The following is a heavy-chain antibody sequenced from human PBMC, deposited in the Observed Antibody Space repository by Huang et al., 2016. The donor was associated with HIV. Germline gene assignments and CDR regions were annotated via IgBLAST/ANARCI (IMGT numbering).Heavy chain of an antibody. CDR1: GFTFSSYW. CDR2: IKKDGSEK. V-gene: IGHV3-7*01. D-gene: IGHD3-10*01. J-gene: IGHJ4*02. CDR3: ARRLRYYYGSGRTSGYFDY. Sequence: EVQLVESGGGLVQPGGSLRLSCTASGFTFSSYWMSWVRQAPGKGLEWVDNIKKDGSEKYYVDSVKGRFSISRDNAKNSLYLQMNSLRAEDTAVYYCARRLRYYYGSGRTSGYFDYWGQGTLVTVSS.